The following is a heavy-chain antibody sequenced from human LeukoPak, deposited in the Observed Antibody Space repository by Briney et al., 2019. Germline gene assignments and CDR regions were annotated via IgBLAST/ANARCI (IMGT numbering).Heavy chain of an antibody. CDR2: INHSGST. D-gene: IGHD3-22*01. CDR3: ARGLRITTHQGWFDP. J-gene: IGHJ5*02. CDR1: GGSFSGYY. Sequence: PSETLSLTCAVYGGSFSGYYWSWIRQPPGKGLEWIGEINHSGSTNYNPSLKSRVTISVDTSKNQFSLKLSSVTAADTAVYYCARGLRITTHQGWFDPWGQGTLVTVSS. V-gene: IGHV4-34*01.